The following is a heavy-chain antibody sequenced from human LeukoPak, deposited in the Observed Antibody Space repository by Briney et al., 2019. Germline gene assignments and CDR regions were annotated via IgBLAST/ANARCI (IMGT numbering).Heavy chain of an antibody. J-gene: IGHJ4*02. D-gene: IGHD6-13*01. V-gene: IGHV3-23*01. Sequence: GGSLRLSCAASGFTFSSYGMSWVRQAPGRGLEWVSAISASGDNTHYADSVKGRFTISRDNSKNTLYLQMNSLRAEDTAVYYCAKDQSYSSSWHYFDYWGQGTLVTVSS. CDR1: GFTFSSYG. CDR2: ISASGDNT. CDR3: AKDQSYSSSWHYFDY.